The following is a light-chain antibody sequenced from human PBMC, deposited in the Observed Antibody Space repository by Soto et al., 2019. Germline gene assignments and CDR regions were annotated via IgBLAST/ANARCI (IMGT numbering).Light chain of an antibody. CDR2: SNH. V-gene: IGLV1-44*01. CDR1: SSNIGSNT. J-gene: IGLJ1*01. CDR3: AAWDDSLNGYV. Sequence: QAVVTQPPSASGTPGQRVTISCSGSSSNIGSNTVNWYQQLPGTAPKLLIYSNHQRPSGVPDRFSGSKSGTSASLAISGLQSEDEDDYYCAAWDDSLNGYVFRTRTKVTVL.